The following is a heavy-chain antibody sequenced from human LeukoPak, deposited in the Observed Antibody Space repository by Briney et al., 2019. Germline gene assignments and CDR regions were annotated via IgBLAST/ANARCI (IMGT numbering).Heavy chain of an antibody. CDR2: MNPNSGNT. V-gene: IGHV1-8*03. D-gene: IGHD2-8*01. Sequence: ASVKVSCKASGYTFTSYDINWVRQATGQGLEWMGWMNPNSGNTGYAQKFQGRVTITTDTSTSTAYMELRSLRSDDTAVYYCARGVYCTNGVCPFDYWGQGTLVTVSS. J-gene: IGHJ4*02. CDR1: GYTFTSYD. CDR3: ARGVYCTNGVCPFDY.